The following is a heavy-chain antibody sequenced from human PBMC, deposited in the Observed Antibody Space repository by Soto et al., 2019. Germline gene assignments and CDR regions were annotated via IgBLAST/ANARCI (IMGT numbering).Heavy chain of an antibody. CDR2: VYYTGIT. J-gene: IGHJ4*02. CDR3: ARHVAVATSFDY. D-gene: IGHD5-12*01. V-gene: IGHV4-39*01. CDR1: GGSISISSYY. Sequence: SETLSLTCTVSGGSISISSYYGGCIRQPPGKGLEWIGSVYYTGITYYNPSLKSRVIISVDTSKNQFSLNLSSVTAADTAVYYCARHVAVATSFDYWGQGTLVTVSS.